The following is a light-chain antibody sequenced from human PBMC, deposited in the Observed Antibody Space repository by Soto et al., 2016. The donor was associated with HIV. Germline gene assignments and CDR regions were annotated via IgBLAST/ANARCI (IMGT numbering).Light chain of an antibody. CDR2: MAS. Sequence: DIQMTQSPSTLSASVGDRVTITCRASQSISSWLAWYQQRPGKAPKLLIHMASTLESGVPSRFSGSGAGTEFTLTISSLQPDDSATYYCQQYNSYWSWTFGQGTKVEIK. V-gene: IGKV1-5*03. CDR3: QQYNSYWSWT. CDR1: QSISSW. J-gene: IGKJ1*01.